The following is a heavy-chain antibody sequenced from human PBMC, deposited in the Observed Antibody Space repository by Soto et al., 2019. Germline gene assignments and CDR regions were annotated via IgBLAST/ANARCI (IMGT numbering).Heavy chain of an antibody. CDR1: GYTFTSYC. CDR2: ISAYNGNT. J-gene: IGHJ5*02. D-gene: IGHD4-17*01. V-gene: IGHV1-18*04. CDR3: ARVGGDTVTSTNSLDH. Sequence: GASVKVSCKASGYTFTSYCISWVRQAPGQGLEWMGWISAYNGNTNYAQKLQGRVTMTTDTSTSTAYMELRSLRSDDTAVYYCARVGGDTVTSTNSLDHWGQGTLVTVSS.